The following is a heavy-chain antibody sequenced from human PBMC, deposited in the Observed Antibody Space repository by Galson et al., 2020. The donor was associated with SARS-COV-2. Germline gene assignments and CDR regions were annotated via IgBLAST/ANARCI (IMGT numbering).Heavy chain of an antibody. Sequence: GGSLRLSCAASGFTFSSYAMSWVRQAPGKGLEWVSAISGSGGSTYYADSVKGRFSISRDNYKNTLCLQMNSLRAEDTAIYYCATLHDRGEIEYWGQGTLVPVSS. J-gene: IGHJ4*02. CDR1: GFTFSSYA. CDR3: ATLHDRGEIEY. D-gene: IGHD3-10*01. CDR2: ISGSGGST. V-gene: IGHV3-23*01.